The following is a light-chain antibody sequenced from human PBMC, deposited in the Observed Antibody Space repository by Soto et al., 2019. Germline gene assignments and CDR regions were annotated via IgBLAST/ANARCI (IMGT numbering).Light chain of an antibody. V-gene: IGKV3-11*01. CDR3: QQRGNRPPWT. J-gene: IGKJ1*01. CDR2: DGS. CDR1: QSVGKY. Sequence: EIVMTQSPATLSLSPGERATLSCRASQSVGKYLVWYQQKPGQAPRLLIYDGSNRATGIPARFSGSGSGTDFTLTISSLEPEDLAVYYCQQRGNRPPWTFGQGTKVDIK.